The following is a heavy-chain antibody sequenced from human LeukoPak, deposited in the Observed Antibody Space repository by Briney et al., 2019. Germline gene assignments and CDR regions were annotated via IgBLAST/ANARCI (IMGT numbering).Heavy chain of an antibody. Sequence: GGSLRLSCAASGFTFSSYGMHWVRQAPGKGLEWVAFIRCDGSNKYYADSVKGRFTISRDNSKNTLYLQMNSLRAEDTAVYYCAKDSAQHLFDYWGQGTLVTVSS. J-gene: IGHJ4*02. CDR2: IRCDGSNK. CDR1: GFTFSSYG. CDR3: AKDSAQHLFDY. V-gene: IGHV3-30*02.